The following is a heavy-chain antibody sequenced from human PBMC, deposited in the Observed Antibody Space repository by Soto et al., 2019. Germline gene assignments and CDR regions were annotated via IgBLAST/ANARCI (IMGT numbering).Heavy chain of an antibody. J-gene: IGHJ4*02. Sequence: QVQLVESGGGVVQPGRSLRLSCAASGFTFSSYAMHWVRQAPGKGLEWVALIWYDGSKKYYADSVEGRFTISRDNSKNTLYLQLNSLRAEDTAVYYCARGGYTGWSLDYWSQGTLVTVSS. CDR1: GFTFSSYA. D-gene: IGHD6-19*01. CDR3: ARGGYTGWSLDY. CDR2: IWYDGSKK. V-gene: IGHV3-33*01.